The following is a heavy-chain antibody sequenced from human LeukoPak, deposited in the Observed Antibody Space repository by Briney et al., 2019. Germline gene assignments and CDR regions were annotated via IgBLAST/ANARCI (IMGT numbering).Heavy chain of an antibody. Sequence: SETLSLTCTVSGGSISSGGYYWSWLRQHPGKGLEWLGYFYYSGSTYYNPSLKRRVTISVDTSKNQFSLKLSSVTAADTAVYYCASSYYGSGSYDWFGPWGQGTLVTVSS. D-gene: IGHD3-10*01. CDR3: ASSYYGSGSYDWFGP. V-gene: IGHV4-31*03. CDR2: FYYSGST. J-gene: IGHJ5*02. CDR1: GGSISSGGYY.